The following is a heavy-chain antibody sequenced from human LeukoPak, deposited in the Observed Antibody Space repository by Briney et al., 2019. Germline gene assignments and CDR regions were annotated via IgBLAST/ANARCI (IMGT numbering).Heavy chain of an antibody. Sequence: PSQTLSLTCAVSGGPISSGGYSWSWIRQPPGKGLEWIGYIYHSGSTYYNPSLKSRVTISVDRSKNQFSLKLSSVTAADTAVYYCARGGDGDYAFDIWGQGTMVTVSS. V-gene: IGHV4-30-2*01. CDR2: IYHSGST. D-gene: IGHD4-17*01. CDR1: GGPISSGGYS. CDR3: ARGGDGDYAFDI. J-gene: IGHJ3*02.